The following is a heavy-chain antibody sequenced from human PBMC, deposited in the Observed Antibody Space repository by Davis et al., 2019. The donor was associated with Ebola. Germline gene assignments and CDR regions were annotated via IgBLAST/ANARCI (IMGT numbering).Heavy chain of an antibody. V-gene: IGHV3-33*01. CDR1: GFTFSSYG. Sequence: GESLKISCAASGFTFSSYGMHWVRQAPGKGLEWVAVIWYDGRNQYYADSVKGRFTISRDNSKNTLYLQMNSLRAEDTAVYYCVRDTYYYYNTMDVWGKGTAVTVSS. J-gene: IGHJ6*04. CDR3: VRDTYYYYNTMDV. CDR2: IWYDGRNQ.